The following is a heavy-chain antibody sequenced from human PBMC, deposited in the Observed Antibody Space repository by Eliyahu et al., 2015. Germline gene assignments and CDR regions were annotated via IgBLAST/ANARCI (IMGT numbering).Heavy chain of an antibody. V-gene: IGHV4-34*01. CDR2: INHSGST. J-gene: IGHJ4*02. Sequence: QVQLQQWGAGLLKPSESLSLTCAVXGGSFSGYYWSWIRQPPGKGLEWIGEINHSGSTNYNPSLKSRVTISVDTSKNQFSLKLSSVTAADTAVYYCARADYDFWSGYCIDYWGQGTLVTVSS. CDR3: ARADYDFWSGYCIDY. CDR1: GGSFSGYY. D-gene: IGHD3-3*01.